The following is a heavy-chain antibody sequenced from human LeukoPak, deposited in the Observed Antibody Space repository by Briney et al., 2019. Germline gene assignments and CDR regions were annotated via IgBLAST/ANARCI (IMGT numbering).Heavy chain of an antibody. CDR3: AREFGSRFDP. Sequence: SETLSLTCTVSGGSISSYYWSWTRQPAGKGLEWIGRIYSSGSTNYNPSLKSRVTMSVDTSKIQSSLKLSSVTAADTAVYYCAREFGSRFDPWGQGTLVTVSS. CDR1: GGSISSYY. V-gene: IGHV4-4*07. D-gene: IGHD3-10*01. J-gene: IGHJ5*02. CDR2: IYSSGST.